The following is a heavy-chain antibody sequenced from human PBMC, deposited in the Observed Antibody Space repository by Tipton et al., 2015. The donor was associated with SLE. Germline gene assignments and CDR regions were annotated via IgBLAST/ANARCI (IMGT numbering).Heavy chain of an antibody. CDR3: ARRGRTGSTNWFDL. CDR1: GVSVSGDY. D-gene: IGHD1-7*01. J-gene: IGHJ5*02. CDR2: RHSIGNT. Sequence: TLSLTCTVSGVSVSGDYWSWFRQSPGKGLEWIAYRHSIGNTIENPSLKSRVSISVDMSKNQFSLSLTSLTAEDTAVYYCARRGRTGSTNWFDLWGQGAQVTVSS. V-gene: IGHV4-59*02.